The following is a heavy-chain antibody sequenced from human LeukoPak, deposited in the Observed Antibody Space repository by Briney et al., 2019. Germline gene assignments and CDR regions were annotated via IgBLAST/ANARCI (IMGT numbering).Heavy chain of an antibody. CDR1: GFTFSSYG. Sequence: GGSLRLSCAASGFTFSSYGMHWVRQAPGRGLEWVAVIWYDGSNKYYADSVKGRFTISRDNSKNTLYLQMNSLRAEDTAVYYCARVTFGDCSSTSCYRADYWGQGTLVTVSS. V-gene: IGHV3-33*01. CDR3: ARVTFGDCSSTSCYRADY. J-gene: IGHJ4*02. CDR2: IWYDGSNK. D-gene: IGHD2-2*02.